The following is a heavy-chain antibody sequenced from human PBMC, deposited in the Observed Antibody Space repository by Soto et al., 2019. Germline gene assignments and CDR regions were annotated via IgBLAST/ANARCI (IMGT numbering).Heavy chain of an antibody. J-gene: IGHJ5*02. D-gene: IGHD3-9*01. CDR3: VXXDDTTGSYSWFDP. V-gene: IGHV1-69*01. CDR1: GAAFNTIT. Sequence: QVQLVQSGAEVKKPGSSVRVSCKASGAAFNTITINWVRQAPGQGLEWMGGFVPVFGSATYAQKFQGRVAITADASTSTFYMELSRLNSEDTALYXCVXXDDTTGSYSWFDPWGQGTLVTVSS. CDR2: FVPVFGSA.